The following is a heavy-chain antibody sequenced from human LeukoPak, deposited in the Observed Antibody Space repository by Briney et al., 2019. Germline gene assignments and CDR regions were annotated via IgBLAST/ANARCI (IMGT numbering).Heavy chain of an antibody. V-gene: IGHV4-59*01. CDR1: GGSTSSYY. D-gene: IGHD4-23*01. Sequence: PSETLSLTCTVSGGSTSSYYWSWIRQPPGKGLEWIGYVYYRGTTNYNPSLKSRVTISVDTSKNQFSLKLSSVTAADTAVYYCARDLEHGGNSIWYFDLWGRGTLVTVSS. J-gene: IGHJ2*01. CDR3: ARDLEHGGNSIWYFDL. CDR2: VYYRGTT.